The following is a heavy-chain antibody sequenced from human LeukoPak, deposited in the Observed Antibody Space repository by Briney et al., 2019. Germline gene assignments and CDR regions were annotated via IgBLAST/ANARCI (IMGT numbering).Heavy chain of an antibody. CDR3: ARGPLYAGFGVDY. CDR2: IYYSGST. V-gene: IGHV4-30-4*08. Sequence: SETLSLTCTVSGGSISSGDYYWSWIRQPPGKGLEWIGYIYYSGSTYYNPSLKSRVTISVDTSKNQFSLKLSSVTAADMAVYYCARGPLYAGFGVDYWGQGTLVTVSS. D-gene: IGHD3-10*01. J-gene: IGHJ4*02. CDR1: GGSISSGDYY.